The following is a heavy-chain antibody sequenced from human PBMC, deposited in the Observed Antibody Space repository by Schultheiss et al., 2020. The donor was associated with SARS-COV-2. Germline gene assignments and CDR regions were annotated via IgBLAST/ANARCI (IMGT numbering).Heavy chain of an antibody. CDR2: IFSNDEK. J-gene: IGHJ4*02. Sequence: SGPTLVKPTETLTLTCTVSGFSLSNARMGVSWIRQPPGKALEWLAHIFSNDEKSYSTSLKSRLTISKDTSKSQVVLTMTNMDPVDTATYYCARSPVYSGYDEYYFDYWGQGTLVTVSS. CDR3: ARSPVYSGYDEYYFDY. D-gene: IGHD5-12*01. CDR1: GFSLSNARMG. V-gene: IGHV2-26*01.